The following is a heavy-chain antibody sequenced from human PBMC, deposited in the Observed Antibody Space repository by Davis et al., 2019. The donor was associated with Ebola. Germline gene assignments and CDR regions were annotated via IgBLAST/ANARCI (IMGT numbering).Heavy chain of an antibody. Sequence: ASVKVSCKTFGYTFTSYGITWVRQAPGQGLEWMGWISAYNGKTSYAQNFQDRVTMTTDTSTTTAYMELSSLRSEDTAVYYCARARSGYDDYYFDYWGQGTLVTVSS. CDR3: ARARSGYDDYYFDY. CDR2: ISAYNGKT. D-gene: IGHD5-12*01. J-gene: IGHJ4*02. CDR1: GYTFTSYG. V-gene: IGHV1-18*01.